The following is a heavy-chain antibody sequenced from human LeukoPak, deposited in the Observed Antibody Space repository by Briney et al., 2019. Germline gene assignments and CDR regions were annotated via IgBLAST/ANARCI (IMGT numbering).Heavy chain of an antibody. J-gene: IGHJ4*02. V-gene: IGHV3-48*01. CDR1: GFTFSSYS. CDR2: ISSSSTI. Sequence: SGGSLRLSCAASGFTFSSYSMNWVRQAPGKGLEWVSYISSSSTIYYADSVKGRFTISRDNAKNSLYLQVNSLRAEDTAVYYCARVERTYYYDSSGYYTDFDYWGQGTLVTVSS. CDR3: ARVERTYYYDSSGYYTDFDY. D-gene: IGHD3-22*01.